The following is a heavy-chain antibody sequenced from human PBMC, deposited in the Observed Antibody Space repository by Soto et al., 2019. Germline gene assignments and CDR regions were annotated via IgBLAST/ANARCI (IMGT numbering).Heavy chain of an antibody. V-gene: IGHV4-30-4*01. CDR3: ARVVIRGCYQYYYGMDV. J-gene: IGHJ6*02. CDR2: IYYSGST. CDR1: GGSISSGDYY. D-gene: IGHD3-10*01. Sequence: QVQLQESVPGLVKPSQNLSLTCTVSGGSISSGDYYWSWIRQPPGKGLEWIGYIYYSGSTYYNPSLKSRVTTSVDTSKNQFSLKLSSVTAAETGVYYWARVVIRGCYQYYYGMDVWCQGTTVTVTS.